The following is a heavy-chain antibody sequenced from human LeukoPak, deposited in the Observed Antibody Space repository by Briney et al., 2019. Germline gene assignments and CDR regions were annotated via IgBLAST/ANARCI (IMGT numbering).Heavy chain of an antibody. CDR1: GYTFTSYA. J-gene: IGHJ4*02. Sequence: ASVKVSCKASGYTFTSYAMHWVRQAPGQRLEWMGWINAGNGNTKYSQKFQGRVTITRDTSASTAYMKLSSLRSEDTAVFYCARTEMATILDFDYWGQGTLVTVSS. D-gene: IGHD5-24*01. CDR2: INAGNGNT. V-gene: IGHV1-3*01. CDR3: ARTEMATILDFDY.